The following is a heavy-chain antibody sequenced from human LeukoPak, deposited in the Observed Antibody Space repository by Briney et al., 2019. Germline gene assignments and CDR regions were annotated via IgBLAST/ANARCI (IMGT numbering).Heavy chain of an antibody. Sequence: GGSLRLSCAASGFTLSTYAMNWVRQAPGKGLEWVSPISSTSISIYFADSVKGRFTVSRDNAKNSLYLQMKSLRNEDTAVYYCAKSYTVGDQLGYWGQGTLVTVSS. D-gene: IGHD2-2*01. CDR1: GFTLSTYA. J-gene: IGHJ4*02. V-gene: IGHV3-21*01. CDR3: AKSYTVGDQLGY. CDR2: ISSTSISI.